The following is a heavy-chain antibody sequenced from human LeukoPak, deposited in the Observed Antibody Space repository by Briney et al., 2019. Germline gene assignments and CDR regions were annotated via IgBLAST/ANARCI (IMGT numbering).Heavy chain of an antibody. V-gene: IGHV4-39*01. CDR1: GASISSSTYY. J-gene: IGHJ3*02. CDR2: ISYWGST. Sequence: SETLSLTCTVSGASISSSTYYWGWIRQPPGKGLEWIGTISYWGSTYYNPSLKSRVTISVDTSKDQFSLKLSSVTAADTAVYYCARSVSWGLLVRDDAFDIWGQGTMVTVSS. CDR3: ARSVSWGLLVRDDAFDI. D-gene: IGHD2-21*01.